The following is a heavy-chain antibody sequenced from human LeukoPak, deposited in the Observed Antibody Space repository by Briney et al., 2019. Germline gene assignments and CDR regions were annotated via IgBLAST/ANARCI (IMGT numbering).Heavy chain of an antibody. CDR3: ATIVDSGYSDY. J-gene: IGHJ4*02. Sequence: PSETLSLTCTVSGGSISSYYWSWIRQPPGKGLEWIGYIYYSGSTNYNPSLKSRVTISVDTSKNQFSLKLSSVTAADTAIYYCATIVDSGYSDYWGQGTLVTVSS. D-gene: IGHD3-22*01. V-gene: IGHV4-59*01. CDR1: GGSISSYY. CDR2: IYYSGST.